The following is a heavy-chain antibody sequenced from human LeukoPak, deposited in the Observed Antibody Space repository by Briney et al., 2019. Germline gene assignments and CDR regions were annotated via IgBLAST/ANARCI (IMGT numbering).Heavy chain of an antibody. CDR2: FDPEDGET. V-gene: IGHV1-24*01. CDR3: ATDLGLRRYYYDSSGYYNY. CDR1: GYTLTELS. J-gene: IGHJ4*02. D-gene: IGHD3-22*01. Sequence: GASVKVSCQVSGYTLTELSMHWVRQAPGKGLEWMGGFDPEDGETIYAQKFQGRVTMTEDTSTDTAYMELSSLRSEDTAVYYCATDLGLRRYYYDSSGYYNYWGQGTLVTVSS.